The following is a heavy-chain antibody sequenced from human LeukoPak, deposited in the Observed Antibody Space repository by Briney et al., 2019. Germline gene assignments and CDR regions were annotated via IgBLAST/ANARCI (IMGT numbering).Heavy chain of an antibody. CDR2: INLNSGVT. Sequence: ASVKVSCKASGYTFTGYYMHWVRQAPGQGLDWMGWINLNSGVTNYAQKFQGRVTMTRDTSISTAYMELSRLRSDDAAVYYCARATPYFGYWGQGTLVTVSS. CDR3: ARATPYFGY. V-gene: IGHV1-2*02. CDR1: GYTFTGYY. J-gene: IGHJ4*02.